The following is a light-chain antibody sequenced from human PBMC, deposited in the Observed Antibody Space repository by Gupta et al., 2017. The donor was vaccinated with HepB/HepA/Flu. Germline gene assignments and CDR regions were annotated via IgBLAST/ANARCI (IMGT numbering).Light chain of an antibody. CDR3: QQYGSSPWT. V-gene: IGKV3-20*01. CDR2: GAS. J-gene: IGKJ1*01. CDR1: QSVSSSY. Sequence: EIVLTQSPGTLSLSPVEGATLSCRATQSVSSSYLAWYHQRPGQAPRLLIYGASSRATGISDRFSGSGSGTDFTLTISRLEPDDSAMYYCQQYGSSPWTFGQGTKVEIK.